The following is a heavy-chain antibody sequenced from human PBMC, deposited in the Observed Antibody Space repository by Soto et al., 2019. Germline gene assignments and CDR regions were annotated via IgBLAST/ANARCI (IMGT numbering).Heavy chain of an antibody. CDR2: THYNGNT. V-gene: IGHV4-59*01. CDR1: GGAISRDY. J-gene: IGHJ1*01. Sequence: SETLSLTCPASGGAISRDYWSCIRQPPGKGLEWIGYTHYNGNTNYNPSLRSRVTMSLDTSKNQVSLRLRSVTAADTAVYFCERSPRGQQLRHWGPGRLVTVFS. CDR3: ERSPRGQQLRH. D-gene: IGHD6-13*01.